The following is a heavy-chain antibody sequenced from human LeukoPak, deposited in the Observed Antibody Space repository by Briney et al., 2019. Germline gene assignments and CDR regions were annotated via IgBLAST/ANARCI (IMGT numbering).Heavy chain of an antibody. J-gene: IGHJ4*02. CDR2: ISTSGTI. D-gene: IGHD3-22*01. CDR3: ARSVDSSGLVGIYY. Sequence: SQTLSLTYTVSGVSISSGSYCWSWIRQPAGKGLEWIGRISTSGTIHYNPSLKSRVTISVDTSKNQFSLKLSSVTAADTAVYYCARSVDSSGLVGIYYWGQGALVTVSP. V-gene: IGHV4-61*02. CDR1: GVSISSGSYC.